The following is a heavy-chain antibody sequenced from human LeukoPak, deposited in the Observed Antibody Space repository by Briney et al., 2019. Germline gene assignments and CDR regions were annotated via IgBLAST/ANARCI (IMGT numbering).Heavy chain of an antibody. CDR1: GGSFSGYY. CDR3: ARGPVVVTAIRYFQH. J-gene: IGHJ1*01. Sequence: SETLSLTCAVYGGSFSGYYWSWICQPPGKGLEWIGEINHSGSTNYNPSLKSRVTISVDTSKNQFSLKLSSVTAADTAVYYCARGPVVVTAIRYFQHWGQGTLVTVSS. V-gene: IGHV4-34*01. D-gene: IGHD2-21*02. CDR2: INHSGST.